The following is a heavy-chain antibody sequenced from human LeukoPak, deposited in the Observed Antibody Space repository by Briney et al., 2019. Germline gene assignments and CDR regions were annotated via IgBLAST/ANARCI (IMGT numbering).Heavy chain of an antibody. D-gene: IGHD3-9*01. V-gene: IGHV3-21*01. J-gene: IGHJ4*02. CDR2: ISTSSSFI. CDR3: ARDVFSYYDILTGYCDY. CDR1: GFTFSSYG. Sequence: PGGSLRLSCAASGFTFSSYGINWVRQAPGKGLEWVSSISTSSSFIHYADSVKGRFTISRDNAKNSLYLQMNSLRAEDTAVYYCARDVFSYYDILTGYCDYWGQGTQVTVSS.